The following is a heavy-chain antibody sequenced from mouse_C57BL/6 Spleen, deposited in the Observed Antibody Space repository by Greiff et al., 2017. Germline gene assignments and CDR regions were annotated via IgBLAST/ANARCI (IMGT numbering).Heavy chain of an antibody. CDR2: IHPNSGST. D-gene: IGHD2-4*01. J-gene: IGHJ4*01. Sequence: QVQLKQPGAELVKPGASVKLSCKASGYTFTSYWMHWVKQRPGQGLEWIGMIHPNSGSTNYNEKFKSKATLTVDKSSSTAYMQLSSLTSEDSAVYYCARVYYDYDVGYYYAMDYWGQGTSVTVSS. CDR3: ARVYYDYDVGYYYAMDY. CDR1: GYTFTSYW. V-gene: IGHV1-64*01.